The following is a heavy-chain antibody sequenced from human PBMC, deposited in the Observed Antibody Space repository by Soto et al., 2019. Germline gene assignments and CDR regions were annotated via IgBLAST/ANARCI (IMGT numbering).Heavy chain of an antibody. V-gene: IGHV3-7*01. D-gene: IGHD6-19*01. J-gene: IGHJ6*02. CDR2: IKGDGSEK. CDR1: GFTFTSYW. Sequence: GGSLRLSCVASGFTFTSYWMSWVRQAPGKGLEWVANIKGDGSEKRYVDSVKGRLTISRDNAKNSVYLQMNSLRVEDTALYYCGRAEGCNGVGVWGQGTTVTVSS. CDR3: GRAEGCNGVGV.